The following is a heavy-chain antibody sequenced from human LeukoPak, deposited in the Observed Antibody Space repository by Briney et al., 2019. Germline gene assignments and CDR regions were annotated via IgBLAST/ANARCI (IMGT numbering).Heavy chain of an antibody. V-gene: IGHV3-30-3*02. J-gene: IGHJ4*02. CDR3: AKPRSGSSIYFDY. CDR1: GFTFSSYA. CDR2: ISYDGSNK. Sequence: GRSLRLSCAASGFTFSSYAMHWVRQAPGKGLEWVAVISYDGSNKYYADSVKGRFTISRDNSKNTLYLQMNSLRAEDTAVYYCAKPRSGSSIYFDYWGQGTLVTVSS. D-gene: IGHD1-26*01.